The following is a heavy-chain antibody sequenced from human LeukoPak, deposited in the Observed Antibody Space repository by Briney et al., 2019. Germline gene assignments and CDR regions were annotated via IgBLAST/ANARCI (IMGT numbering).Heavy chain of an antibody. CDR1: GFTFSSYA. D-gene: IGHD5-18*01. CDR3: ARGLVDTAMAPDY. V-gene: IGHV3-30-3*01. J-gene: IGHJ4*02. Sequence: GGSLRLSRAASGFTFSSYAMHWVRQAPGKGLEWVAVISYDGSNKYYADSVKGRFTISRDNSKNTLYLQMNSLRAEDTAVYYCARGLVDTAMAPDYWGQGTLVTVSS. CDR2: ISYDGSNK.